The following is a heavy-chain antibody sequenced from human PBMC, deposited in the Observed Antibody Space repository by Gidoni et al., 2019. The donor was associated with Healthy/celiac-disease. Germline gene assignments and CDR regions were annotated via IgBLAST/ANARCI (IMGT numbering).Heavy chain of an antibody. CDR2: ISGSGGST. V-gene: IGHV3-23*01. CDR3: AKDLRSWYYFDY. Sequence: EVQLLESGGGLVQPGGSMRLSCAASGCTFSSDAMGWFRQAPGKGLGWVPAISGSGGSTYYADSLKVRFTISRDNSKNTLYLQMNSLRAEDTAVYYCAKDLRSWYYFDYWGQGTLVTVSS. CDR1: GCTFSSDA. J-gene: IGHJ4*02. D-gene: IGHD6-13*01.